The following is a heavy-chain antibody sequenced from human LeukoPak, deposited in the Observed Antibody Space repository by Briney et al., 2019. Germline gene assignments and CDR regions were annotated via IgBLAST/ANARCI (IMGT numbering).Heavy chain of an antibody. Sequence: GGSLRLSCAVSGFSVSDNYMTWVRQAPGKGLEWVSVLFGGGDTYYGDSVKGRFAISRDNSKNTVYLQMKNLRAEDTAVYYCARGQRTSVTLYYFDFWGPGTLVSVSS. V-gene: IGHV3-66*01. D-gene: IGHD4-17*01. CDR2: LFGGGDT. CDR3: ARGQRTSVTLYYFDF. CDR1: GFSVSDNY. J-gene: IGHJ2*01.